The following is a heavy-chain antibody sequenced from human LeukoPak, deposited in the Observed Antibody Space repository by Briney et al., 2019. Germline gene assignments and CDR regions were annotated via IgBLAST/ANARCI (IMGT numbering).Heavy chain of an antibody. V-gene: IGHV4-34*01. Sequence: SETLSLTCAVYGGSFSGYYWSWIRQPPGKGLEWIGEINHSGSTNYNPSLKSRVTISVDTSKNQFSLKLSSVTAADTAVYYCARDLHDSSGYTPYNWFDPWGQGTLVTVSS. CDR3: ARDLHDSSGYTPYNWFDP. J-gene: IGHJ5*02. D-gene: IGHD3-22*01. CDR1: GGSFSGYY. CDR2: INHSGST.